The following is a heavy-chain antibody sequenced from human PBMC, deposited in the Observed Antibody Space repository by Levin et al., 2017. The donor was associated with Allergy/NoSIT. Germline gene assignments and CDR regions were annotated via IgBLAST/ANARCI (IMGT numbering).Heavy chain of an antibody. J-gene: IGHJ4*02. Sequence: PPPTLSLTCKVSGGSISSGSYYWSWIRQPAAKGLEWIGRIYSSGSANYNPSLESRVTRSDDPSKNQFSLKLSSVTAADPAVYYCARAEVGSEHWGQGTLVTVSS. CDR1: GGSISSGSYY. D-gene: IGHD3-10*01. CDR2: IYSSGSA. V-gene: IGHV4-61*02. CDR3: ARAEVGSEH.